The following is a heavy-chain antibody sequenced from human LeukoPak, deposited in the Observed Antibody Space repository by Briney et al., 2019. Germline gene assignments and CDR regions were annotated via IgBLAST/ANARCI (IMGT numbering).Heavy chain of an antibody. D-gene: IGHD3-10*01. J-gene: IGHJ4*02. Sequence: GGSLRLSCAASGFTFSIYAMTWYRQAPGKGLEWVSAVSDTGTTTFYADSVKGRFTISRDNFKNTVYLQMDILRAEDTAVYYCSKGRCRLGELSGDYWGQGTLVTVSS. CDR3: SKGRCRLGELSGDY. CDR1: GFTFSIYA. CDR2: VSDTGTTT. V-gene: IGHV3-23*01.